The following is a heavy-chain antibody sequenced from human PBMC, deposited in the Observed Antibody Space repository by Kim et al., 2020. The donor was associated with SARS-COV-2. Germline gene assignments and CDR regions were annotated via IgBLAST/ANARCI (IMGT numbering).Heavy chain of an antibody. CDR3: ARCGSGSTLIYWFDP. J-gene: IGHJ5*02. Sequence: NPALEDRVTIPVDTSKNQFSLKLSSLTAADTAVYYGARCGSGSTLIYWFDPWGQGTLVTVSS. D-gene: IGHD1-7*01. V-gene: IGHV4-34*01.